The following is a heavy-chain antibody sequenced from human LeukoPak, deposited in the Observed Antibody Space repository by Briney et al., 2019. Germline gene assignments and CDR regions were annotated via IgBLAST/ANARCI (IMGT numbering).Heavy chain of an antibody. Sequence: ASVKVSCKASGGTFSSYAISWVRQAPGQGLEWMGWISAYNGNTNYAQKLQGRVTMTTDTSTSTAYMELRSLRSDDTAVYYCAREPDYYGSGSYYKDAFDIWGQGTMVTVSS. CDR3: AREPDYYGSGSYYKDAFDI. CDR2: ISAYNGNT. D-gene: IGHD3-10*01. CDR1: GGTFSSYA. V-gene: IGHV1-18*01. J-gene: IGHJ3*02.